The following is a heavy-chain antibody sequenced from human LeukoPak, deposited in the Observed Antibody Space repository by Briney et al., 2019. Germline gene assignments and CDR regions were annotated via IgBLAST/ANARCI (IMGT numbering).Heavy chain of an antibody. CDR1: GGSISSISYY. V-gene: IGHV4-39*01. Sequence: SETLSLTCSVSGGSISSISYYWGWIRQPPGKGLEWIGSIYYSGSTYYNPSLKSRVTISVDTSKNQFSLKVSSVTAADTAVYYCAREKYSPGAVDYWGQGSLVTVSS. CDR3: AREKYSPGAVDY. D-gene: IGHD6-6*01. CDR2: IYYSGST. J-gene: IGHJ4*02.